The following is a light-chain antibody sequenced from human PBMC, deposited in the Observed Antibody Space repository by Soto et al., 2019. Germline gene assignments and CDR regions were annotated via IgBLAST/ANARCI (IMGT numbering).Light chain of an antibody. Sequence: QSVLTQPPSVSGAPGQRLTISCSGSTSNIGAGFDVHWYQQFPGAAPTLLIYSDTSRPSGVPSRFSASKSGTSASLTITGLRTEDEADYYCQSYDTGVSGSIFGGGTKVTVL. CDR1: TSNIGAGFD. CDR3: QSYDTGVSGSI. CDR2: SDT. V-gene: IGLV1-40*01. J-gene: IGLJ2*01.